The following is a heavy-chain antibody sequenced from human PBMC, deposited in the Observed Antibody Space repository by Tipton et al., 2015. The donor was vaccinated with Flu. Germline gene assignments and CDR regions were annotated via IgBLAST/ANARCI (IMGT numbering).Heavy chain of an antibody. V-gene: IGHV4-39*07. D-gene: IGHD3-10*01. CDR3: ARGRIILVRGVIDYFDY. Sequence: TLSLTCTVSGGSISSSSYYWGWIRQPPGKGLEWIGTIYHSGTTYYNPSLKSRLTISVDTSKNQFSLKLSSVTAADTAVYYCARGRIILVRGVIDYFDYWGKSTLVTVPS. CDR1: GGSISSSSYY. CDR2: IYHSGTT. J-gene: IGHJ4*02.